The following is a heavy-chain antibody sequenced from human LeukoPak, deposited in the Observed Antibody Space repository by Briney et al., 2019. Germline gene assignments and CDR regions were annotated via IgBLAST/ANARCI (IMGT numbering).Heavy chain of an antibody. V-gene: IGHV3-48*03. Sequence: GGSLRLSCAASGFTFSSYEMNWVRQAPGKGLEWVSYISSSGSTIYYADSVKGRFTISRDNAKNSLYLQMNSLRAEDTAIYYCATDSYVSGSYYRLFYWGQGTLVTVSS. CDR1: GFTFSSYE. J-gene: IGHJ4*02. CDR3: ATDSYVSGSYYRLFY. D-gene: IGHD3-10*01. CDR2: ISSSGSTI.